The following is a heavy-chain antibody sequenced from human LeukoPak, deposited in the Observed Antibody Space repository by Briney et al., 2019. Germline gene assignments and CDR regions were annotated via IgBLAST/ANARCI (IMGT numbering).Heavy chain of an antibody. CDR2: IYHSGST. Sequence: SQTLSLTCAVSGGSISSGGYSWSWIRQPPGKGLEWIGYIYHSGSTYYNPSLKSRVTISVDRSKNQFSLKLSSVTAADTAVYYCANQYYYGSGTHWGQGTLVTVSS. CDR3: ANQYYYGSGTH. J-gene: IGHJ4*02. CDR1: GGSISSGGYS. V-gene: IGHV4-30-2*01. D-gene: IGHD3-10*01.